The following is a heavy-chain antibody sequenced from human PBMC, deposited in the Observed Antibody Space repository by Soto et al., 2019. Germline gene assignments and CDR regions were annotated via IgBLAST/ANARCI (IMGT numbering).Heavy chain of an antibody. CDR1: GGSISSYY. Sequence: ETLSLTCSVSGGSISSYYWSWIRQPPGKGLEWIGYIYYSGTTNYNPSLKSRVTISVDTSKNQFSLKLSSVTAADTAVYYCARYSGRYSYNWFDPWGQGTLVTVSS. V-gene: IGHV4-59*01. J-gene: IGHJ5*02. CDR2: IYYSGTT. CDR3: ARYSGRYSYNWFDP. D-gene: IGHD1-26*01.